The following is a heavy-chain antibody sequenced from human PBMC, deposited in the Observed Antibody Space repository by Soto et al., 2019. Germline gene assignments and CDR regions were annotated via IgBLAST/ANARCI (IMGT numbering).Heavy chain of an antibody. CDR3: ARTPSGVLRYFDWLRGTYYFDY. Sequence: SVKVSCKASGGTFSSYAISWVRQAPGQGLEWMGGIIPIFGTANYAQKFQGRVTITADESTSTAYMELSSLRSEDTAVYYCARTPSGVLRYFDWLRGTYYFDYWGQGTLVTVSS. D-gene: IGHD3-9*01. CDR2: IIPIFGTA. V-gene: IGHV1-69*13. J-gene: IGHJ4*02. CDR1: GGTFSSYA.